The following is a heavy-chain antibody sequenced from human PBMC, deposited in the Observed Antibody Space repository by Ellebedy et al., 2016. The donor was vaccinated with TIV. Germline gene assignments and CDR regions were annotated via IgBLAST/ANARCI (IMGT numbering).Heavy chain of an antibody. CDR1: GYTCNRYW. CDR2: IYLGDSDT. Sequence: GESLKISCKGSGYTCNRYWIAWVRQMPGRGLEWMGIIYLGDSDTRYRPSFRGQVTISVDKSTSTAYLQWRRLKASDTAMYFCARMSSIDGFDVWGQGTMVTVSS. V-gene: IGHV5-51*01. CDR3: ARMSSIDGFDV. D-gene: IGHD6-6*01. J-gene: IGHJ3*01.